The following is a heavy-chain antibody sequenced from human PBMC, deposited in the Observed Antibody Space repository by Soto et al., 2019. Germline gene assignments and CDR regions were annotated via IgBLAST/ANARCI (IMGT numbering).Heavy chain of an antibody. CDR3: ARDLTVTTFDY. Sequence: AGGSLRLSCAASGFTFSSYAMHWVRQAPGKGLEWVAVISYDGSNKYYADSVKGRFTISRDNSKNTLYLQMNSLRAEDTAVYYCARDLTVTTFDYWGQGTLVTVSS. CDR2: ISYDGSNK. D-gene: IGHD4-17*01. CDR1: GFTFSSYA. J-gene: IGHJ4*02. V-gene: IGHV3-30-3*01.